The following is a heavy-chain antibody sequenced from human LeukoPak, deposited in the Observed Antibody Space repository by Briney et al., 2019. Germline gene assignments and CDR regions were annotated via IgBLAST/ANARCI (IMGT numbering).Heavy chain of an antibody. V-gene: IGHV1-69*13. CDR1: GGTFSSYA. D-gene: IGHD4-17*01. Sequence: SVKVSCKASGGTFSSYAISWVRQAPGQGLEWMGGIIPIFGTANYAQKFQGRVTITADESTSTAYMELSSLRSEDTAVYYCARWAQRSRATAQGDRPINDAFDIWGKGTTVTVSS. J-gene: IGHJ3*02. CDR3: ARWAQRSRATAQGDRPINDAFDI. CDR2: IIPIFGTA.